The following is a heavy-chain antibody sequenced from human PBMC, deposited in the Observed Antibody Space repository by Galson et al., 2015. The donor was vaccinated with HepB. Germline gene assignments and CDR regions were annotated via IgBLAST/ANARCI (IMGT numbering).Heavy chain of an antibody. D-gene: IGHD6-19*01. CDR3: ARSAYSSGWYLAY. J-gene: IGHJ4*02. CDR1: GGSFSGYY. CDR2: INHSGST. V-gene: IGHV4-34*01. Sequence: SETLSLTCAVYGGSFSGYYWSWIRQPPGKGLEWIGEINHSGSTNYNPSLKSRVTISVDTSKNQFSLKLSSVTAADTAVYYCARSAYSSGWYLAYWGQGTLVTVSS.